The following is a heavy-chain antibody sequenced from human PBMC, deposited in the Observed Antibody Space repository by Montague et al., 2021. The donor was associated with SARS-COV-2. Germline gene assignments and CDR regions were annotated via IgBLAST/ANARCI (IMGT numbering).Heavy chain of an antibody. CDR1: GGSFSGYY. CDR3: AGFAYRLRFSAYYYGMDV. V-gene: IGHV4-34*01. J-gene: IGHJ6*02. CDR2: ISHNGST. Sequence: SETLSLTCAVYGGSFSGYYWSWIRQPPATGPEWIGEISHNGSTNYNPSLKSRVTISIDTSKNQFSLKLSSVTAADTAVYYCAGFAYRLRFSAYYYGMDVWGQGTLVTVSS. D-gene: IGHD2-2*01.